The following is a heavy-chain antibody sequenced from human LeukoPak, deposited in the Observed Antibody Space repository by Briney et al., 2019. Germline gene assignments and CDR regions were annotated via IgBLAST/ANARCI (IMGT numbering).Heavy chain of an antibody. D-gene: IGHD5-18*01. J-gene: IGHJ4*02. CDR1: GYTFTSYG. CDR2: ISAYNGNT. CDR3: ARNLDSYGTYYYDY. V-gene: IGHV1-18*01. Sequence: ASVKVSCKASGYTFTSYGISWVRQAPGQGLEWMGWISAYNGNTNYAQKLQGRVTMTTGTSTSTAYMELRSLRSDDTAVYYCARNLDSYGTYYYDYWGQGALVTVSS.